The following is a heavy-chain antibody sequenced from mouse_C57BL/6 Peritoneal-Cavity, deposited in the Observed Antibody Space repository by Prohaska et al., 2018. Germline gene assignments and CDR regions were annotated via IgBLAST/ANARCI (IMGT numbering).Heavy chain of an antibody. Sequence: GASVKLSCKASGYTFTSYWMHWVKQRPGQGLEWIGMIHPNSGSTNYNEKFKSKATLTVDKSSSTAYMQLSSLTSEDSAVYYCARSAYYSNSYFDYWGQGTTITVSS. CDR1: GYTFTSYW. CDR3: ARSAYYSNSYFDY. J-gene: IGHJ2*01. CDR2: IHPNSGST. D-gene: IGHD2-5*01. V-gene: IGHV1-64*01.